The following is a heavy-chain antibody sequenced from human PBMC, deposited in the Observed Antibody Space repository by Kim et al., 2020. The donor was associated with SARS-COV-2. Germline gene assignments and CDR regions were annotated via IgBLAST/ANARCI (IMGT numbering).Heavy chain of an antibody. Sequence: SETLSLTCTVAGGSISSYYWAWIRQSPGKGLEWIGYVDYTGSSIYNPSLEGRVSMSVDTSKNQFSLRLSSVTAADTAVYFCARDYGGFDYWGLPLWGQGALVPVSP. J-gene: IGHJ1*01. CDR3: ARDYGGFDYWGLPL. CDR1: GGSISSYY. V-gene: IGHV4-59*01. D-gene: IGHD3-3*01. CDR2: VDYTGSS.